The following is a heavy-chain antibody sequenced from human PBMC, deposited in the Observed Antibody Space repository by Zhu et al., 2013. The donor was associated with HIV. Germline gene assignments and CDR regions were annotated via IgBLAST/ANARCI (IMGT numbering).Heavy chain of an antibody. D-gene: IGHD4-17*01. CDR1: GYRFTGYY. CDR2: INPNSGVT. V-gene: IGHV1-2*02. J-gene: IGHJ5*01. Sequence: QVHLVQSASEVKKPGASVKVSCKASGYRFTGYYIHWVRQAPGQGLEWMGWINPNSGVTNYAQKFQDRVTMTRDTSISTAYIQLSRLRSDDTALYYCAILTTLLNTVSGPSWGQGTLITVSS. CDR3: AILTTLLNTVSGPS.